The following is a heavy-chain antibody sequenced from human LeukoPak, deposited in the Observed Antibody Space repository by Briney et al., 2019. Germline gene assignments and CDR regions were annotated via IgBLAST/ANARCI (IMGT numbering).Heavy chain of an antibody. CDR3: ARGGVVTTTPRFGP. Sequence: SQTLSLTCTVSNGSITSGGYYWSWLRQHPGKGLEWIGHIYHTGSTYYNSSLKSRLTMSVDTSKNEFSLRLNSVTVADTAVYYCARGGVVTTTPRFGPWGQGTLVTVSS. D-gene: IGHD4-11*01. V-gene: IGHV4-31*03. CDR1: NGSITSGGYY. J-gene: IGHJ5*02. CDR2: IYHTGST.